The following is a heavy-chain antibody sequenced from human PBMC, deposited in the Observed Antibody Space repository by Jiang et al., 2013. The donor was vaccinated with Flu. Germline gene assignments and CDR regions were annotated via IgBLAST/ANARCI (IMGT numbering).Heavy chain of an antibody. D-gene: IGHD4-17*01. CDR2: IYSDGST. CDR1: GFSVSSNF. V-gene: IGHV3-66*02. CDR3: ARDMRGQYGDLHYYYYMDV. J-gene: IGHJ6*03. Sequence: GLVQPGGSLRLSCAVSGFSVSSNFMSWVRQAPGKGLEWVSVIYSDGSTYYADSVKGRFTISRDYLKNTLHLQMNSLRPDDTGVYYCARDMRGQYGDLHYYYYMDVWGKGTTVTVSS.